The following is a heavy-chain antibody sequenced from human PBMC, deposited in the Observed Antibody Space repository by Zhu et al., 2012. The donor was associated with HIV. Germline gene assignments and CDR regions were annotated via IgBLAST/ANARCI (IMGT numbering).Heavy chain of an antibody. D-gene: IGHD3-10*01. CDR3: ARARMPSYYYGSGNIDY. Sequence: QVQLQESGPGLVKPSQTLSLSCSVSGASVSSGDDCWSWIRQPPGKGLEWIGHIYYSGTTYYNPSLKSRVTISVDTSKNQFSLKLTSVTAADTAVYYCARARMPSYYYGSGNIDYWGQGTLVTSPQ. CDR2: IYYSGTT. V-gene: IGHV4-30-4*08. CDR1: GASVSSGDDC. J-gene: IGHJ4*02.